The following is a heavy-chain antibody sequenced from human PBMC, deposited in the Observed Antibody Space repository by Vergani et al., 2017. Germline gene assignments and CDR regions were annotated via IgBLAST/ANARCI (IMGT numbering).Heavy chain of an antibody. CDR1: GFTFIMHA. J-gene: IGHJ3*02. CDR3: AKVGRSEVAGTFGAFDI. D-gene: IGHD6-19*01. CDR2: LSASDRRT. Sequence: LESGGDLVQPGGSLRLSCAASGFTFIMHAMSWVRQAPGKGLEWVSTLSASDRRTHYADSVKGRFTISRDISKNTLFLHMNSLRPEDTAVYYCAKVGRSEVAGTFGAFDIWGQGTMVTVSS. V-gene: IGHV3-23*01.